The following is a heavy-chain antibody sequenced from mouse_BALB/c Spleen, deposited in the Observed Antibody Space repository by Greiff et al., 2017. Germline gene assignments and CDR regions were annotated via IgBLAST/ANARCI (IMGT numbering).Heavy chain of an antibody. CDR2: VNPNNGGT. V-gene: IGHV1-26*01. J-gene: IGHJ4*01. Sequence: VHVKQSGPELVKPGASVKISCKASGYTFTDYYMNWVKQSHGKSLEWIGLVNPNNGGTSYNQKFKGKATLTVDKSSSTAYMELRSLTSEDSAVYYCARGGGNYAMAYWGQGTSVTVSS. CDR1: GYTFTDYY. CDR3: ARGGGNYAMAY.